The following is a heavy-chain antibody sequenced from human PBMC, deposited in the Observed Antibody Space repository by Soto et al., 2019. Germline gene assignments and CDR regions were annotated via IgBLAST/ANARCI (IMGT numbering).Heavy chain of an antibody. Sequence: ASVKVSCKASGYTFTSYGISWVRQAPGQGLEWMGWISAYNGNTNYAQKLQGRVTISRDTSATTAYMELSSLRSEDTAVYYCARRYYGGYYFDYWGQGTLVTVSS. CDR1: GYTFTSYG. CDR3: ARRYYGGYYFDY. D-gene: IGHD3-22*01. J-gene: IGHJ4*02. CDR2: ISAYNGNT. V-gene: IGHV1-18*01.